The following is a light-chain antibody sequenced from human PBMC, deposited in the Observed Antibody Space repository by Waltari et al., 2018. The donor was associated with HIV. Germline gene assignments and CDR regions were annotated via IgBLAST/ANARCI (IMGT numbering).Light chain of an antibody. V-gene: IGLV1-47*01. CDR3: AAWDDSLNGVL. Sequence: QSVLPQPPSASGTPGQRVTISCSGTNSTIGHNIVSWYQPVPGMAPKLLIARTNQRPAGVPDRFSGSKSGTAASLAISGLRSEDEADYYCAAWDDSLNGVLFGGGTKLTVL. CDR2: RTN. CDR1: NSTIGHNI. J-gene: IGLJ2*01.